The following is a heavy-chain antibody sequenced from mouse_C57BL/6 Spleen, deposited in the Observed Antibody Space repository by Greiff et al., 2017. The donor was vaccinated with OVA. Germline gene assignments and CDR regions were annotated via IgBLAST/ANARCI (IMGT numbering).Heavy chain of an antibody. CDR3: ARDLHYYGSSHFDY. D-gene: IGHD1-1*01. Sequence: EVQLQESGPGLVKPSQSLSHTCSVTGYSITSGYYWNWIRQFPGNKLEWMGYISYDGSNNYNPSLKNRISITRDTSKNQFFLKLNSVTTEDTSTYYCARDLHYYGSSHFDYWGQGTTLTVSS. CDR1: GYSITSGYY. J-gene: IGHJ2*01. CDR2: ISYDGSN. V-gene: IGHV3-6*01.